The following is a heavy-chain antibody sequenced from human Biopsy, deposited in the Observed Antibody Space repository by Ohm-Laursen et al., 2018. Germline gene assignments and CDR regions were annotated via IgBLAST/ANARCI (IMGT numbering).Heavy chain of an antibody. Sequence: SLRLSCAASAFTFSGYSMNWVRQAPGRGLEWVSYINVYSNKKYYADSVKGRFIVSRDNDKNSLYLQMNSLRAEDTAVYHCARSPGRARMDVWGQGTTVIVSS. J-gene: IGHJ6*02. CDR2: INVYSNKK. CDR1: AFTFSGYS. D-gene: IGHD1-14*01. CDR3: ARSPGRARMDV. V-gene: IGHV3-48*04.